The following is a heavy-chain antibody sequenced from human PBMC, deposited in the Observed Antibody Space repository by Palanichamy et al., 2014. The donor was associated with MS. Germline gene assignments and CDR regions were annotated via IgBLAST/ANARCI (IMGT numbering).Heavy chain of an antibody. D-gene: IGHD6-13*01. V-gene: IGHV1-18*04. Sequence: VQLVQSGAEVEKPGASVKVSCKASGYTFTSYGISWVRQAPGQGLEWMGWISAYNGNTNYAQKLQGRVTMTTDTSTSTAYMELRSLRSDDTAVYYCASRVGIAAAGLYYYYGMDVWGQGTTVTVSS. CDR3: ASRVGIAAAGLYYYYGMDV. CDR1: GYTFTSYG. CDR2: ISAYNGNT. J-gene: IGHJ6*02.